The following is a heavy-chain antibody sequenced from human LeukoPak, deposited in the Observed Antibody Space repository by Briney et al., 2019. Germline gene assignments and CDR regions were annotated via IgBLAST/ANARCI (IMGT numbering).Heavy chain of an antibody. CDR2: ISVSGGSP. CDR1: GFTFSSYA. V-gene: IGHV3-23*01. CDR3: AREPVQLGLQYNWFVP. J-gene: IGHJ5*02. D-gene: IGHD4-11*01. Sequence: GGSLRLYCAASGFTFSSYAMSWVRQAPGKGLGWVSAISVSGGSPYYADSVKRRFTNYRDNANNSLYLQMDSLRAEDRALYYCAREPVQLGLQYNWFVPWVQGTQATDS.